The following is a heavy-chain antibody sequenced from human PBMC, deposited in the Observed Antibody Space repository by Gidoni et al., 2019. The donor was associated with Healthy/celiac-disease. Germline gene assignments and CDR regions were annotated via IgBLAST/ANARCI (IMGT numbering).Heavy chain of an antibody. D-gene: IGHD3-22*01. J-gene: IGHJ4*02. V-gene: IGHV3-30*18. Sequence: QVQLVESGGGVVQPGRSLRLSCAASGFTFSSYGMHWVRQAPGKGLEWVAVISYDGSNKYYADSVKGRFTISRDNSKNTLYLQMNSLRAEDTAVYYCAKVMNYYDSSGYGDYWGQGTLVTVSS. CDR1: GFTFSSYG. CDR2: ISYDGSNK. CDR3: AKVMNYYDSSGYGDY.